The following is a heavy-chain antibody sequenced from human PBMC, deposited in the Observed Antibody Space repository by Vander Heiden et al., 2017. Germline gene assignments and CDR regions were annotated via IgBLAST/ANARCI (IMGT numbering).Heavy chain of an antibody. V-gene: IGHV3-21*01. Sequence: EVQLVESGGGLVKPGGSLRLSWAASGFTFSSYSMNWVRQAPGKGLEWVSSISSSSSYIYYADSVKGRFTISRDNAKNSLYLQMNSLRAEDTAVYYCARDRVAVAGAFGYWGQGTLVTVSS. J-gene: IGHJ4*02. CDR2: ISSSSSYI. CDR1: GFTFSSYS. D-gene: IGHD6-19*01. CDR3: ARDRVAVAGAFGY.